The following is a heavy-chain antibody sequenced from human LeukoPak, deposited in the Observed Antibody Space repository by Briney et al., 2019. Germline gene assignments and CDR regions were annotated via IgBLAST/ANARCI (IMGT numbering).Heavy chain of an antibody. CDR1: GGSFSGYY. V-gene: IGHV4-34*01. CDR2: INHSGST. Sequence: SETLSLTCAVYGGSFSGYYWSWIRQPPGKGLEWIGEINHSGSTNYNPSLKSRVTISVDTSKDQFSLKLGSVTAADTAVYYCARAYSNYFSRYYYMDVWGTGTTVTVSS. J-gene: IGHJ6*03. CDR3: ARAYSNYFSRYYYMDV. D-gene: IGHD4-11*01.